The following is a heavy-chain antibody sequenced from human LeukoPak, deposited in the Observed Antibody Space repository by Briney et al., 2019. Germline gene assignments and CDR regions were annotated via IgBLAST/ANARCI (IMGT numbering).Heavy chain of an antibody. CDR2: IYYSGST. V-gene: IGHV4-61*01. CDR3: ARGSCLDY. J-gene: IGHJ4*02. Sequence: SETLSLTCTVSGGSVSSDSYFWTWIRQPPGKGLEWIGYIYYSGSTNYNPSLKSRVTISLDTSKSQISLKLSSVTAADTAVYYCARGSCLDYWGQGTLVTVSS. D-gene: IGHD3-10*02. CDR1: GGSVSSDSYF.